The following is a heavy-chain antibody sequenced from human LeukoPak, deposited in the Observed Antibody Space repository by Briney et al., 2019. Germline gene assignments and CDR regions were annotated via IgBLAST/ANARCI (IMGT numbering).Heavy chain of an antibody. CDR3: ARGLRTVRTPNRYYYYYMDV. V-gene: IGHV1-8*01. Sequence: ASVKVSCKASGYTFTSYDINCVRQATGQGLEWMGWMNPNRGNTGYAQKFQGRVTMTRNTSISTAYMELSSLRSEDTAVYYCARGLRTVRTPNRYYYYYMDVWGKGTTVTVSS. CDR2: MNPNRGNT. CDR1: GYTFTSYD. J-gene: IGHJ6*03. D-gene: IGHD4-11*01.